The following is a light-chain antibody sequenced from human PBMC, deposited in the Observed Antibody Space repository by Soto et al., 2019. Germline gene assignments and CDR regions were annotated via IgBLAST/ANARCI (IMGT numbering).Light chain of an antibody. Sequence: QSLMTQPPSVSGAPGQRVTISCTGSSSNIGAGYDVHWYQQLPGTAPKLLIYYNTNRPSGVPDRFSGSKSGTSASLAITGLQAEDEAVYYCQSYDTSLSGSWVFGGGTKLTVL. CDR3: QSYDTSLSGSWV. V-gene: IGLV1-40*01. CDR1: SSNIGAGYD. J-gene: IGLJ3*02. CDR2: YNT.